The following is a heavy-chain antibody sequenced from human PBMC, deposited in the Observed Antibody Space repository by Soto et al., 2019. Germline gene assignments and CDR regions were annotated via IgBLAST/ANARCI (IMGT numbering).Heavy chain of an antibody. V-gene: IGHV1-2*04. D-gene: IGHD2-15*01. CDR3: ATVFSLEDCRAGTCEA. CDR1: GYNFTTYY. J-gene: IGHJ4*02. Sequence: QVQLVQSGVEVKKPGASVKVSCKASGYNFTTYYIHWVRQAPGQGPEWMGWINPDTGDTKHAQNLEGWVTMTRDTSIHTAYMELNRLRSAVTAVYCCATVFSLEDCRAGTCEAWGQRTLVTVSS. CDR2: INPDTGDT.